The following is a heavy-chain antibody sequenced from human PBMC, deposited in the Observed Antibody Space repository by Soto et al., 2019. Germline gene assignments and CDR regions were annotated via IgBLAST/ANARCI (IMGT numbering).Heavy chain of an antibody. J-gene: IGHJ6*02. CDR2: IIPMVGTT. V-gene: IGHV1-69*06. D-gene: IGHD2-2*01. Sequence: QVQLVQSGPEVKKPGSSVKVSFKTSGDTFKKFAISWVRQAPGQGPEWMGGIIPMVGTTKDTHKFQGRVHFTADKSTGTAYMELTSLMSEDTATYFCARGVVPAAGAAPHYFHYGVDVWGQGTTVTVSS. CDR3: ARGVVPAAGAAPHYFHYGVDV. CDR1: GDTFKKFA.